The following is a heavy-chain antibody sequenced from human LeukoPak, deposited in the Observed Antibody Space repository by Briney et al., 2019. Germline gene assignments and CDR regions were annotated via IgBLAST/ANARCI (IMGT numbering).Heavy chain of an antibody. CDR1: GGSISSYY. CDR3: AREGLAARRGGFDI. J-gene: IGHJ3*02. V-gene: IGHV4-59*01. Sequence: PSETLSLTCTVSGGSISSYYWSWIRQPPAKGLGWVGYICYSGSTNYNPSLKRRVTISVDTSKNQFSLKLSSVTAADTAVYYCAREGLAARRGGFDIWGQGTVVTVSS. CDR2: ICYSGST. D-gene: IGHD6-6*01.